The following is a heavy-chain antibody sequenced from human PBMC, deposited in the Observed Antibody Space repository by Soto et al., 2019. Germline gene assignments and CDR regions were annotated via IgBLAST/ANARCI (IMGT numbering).Heavy chain of an antibody. V-gene: IGHV3-66*01. Sequence: GGSLRLSCAASGFTVSSNYMSWVRQAPGKGLEWVSVIYSGGSTYYADSVKGRFTISRDNSKNTLYLQMNSLRAEDTAVYYCARGIAAAGNDDAFDIWGQGTMVTVSS. D-gene: IGHD6-13*01. J-gene: IGHJ3*02. CDR1: GFTVSSNY. CDR3: ARGIAAAGNDDAFDI. CDR2: IYSGGST.